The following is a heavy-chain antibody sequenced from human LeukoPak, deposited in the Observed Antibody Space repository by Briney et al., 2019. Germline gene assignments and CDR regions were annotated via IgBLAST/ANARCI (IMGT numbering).Heavy chain of an antibody. V-gene: IGHV4-59*01. D-gene: IGHD3-10*01. J-gene: IGHJ4*02. CDR1: GGSISGYY. CDR2: IYYSGST. CDR3: ARGDYGSGSYCFDY. Sequence: SETLSLTCTVSGGSISGYYWSWIRQPPGKGLEWIGYIYYSGSTNYNPSLKSRVTISVDTSKNQFSLKLSSVTATDTAVYYCARGDYGSGSYCFDYWGQGTLVTVSS.